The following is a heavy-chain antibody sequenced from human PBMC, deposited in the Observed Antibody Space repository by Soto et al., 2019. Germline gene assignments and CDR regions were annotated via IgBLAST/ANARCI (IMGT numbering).Heavy chain of an antibody. Sequence: ASVKVSCKASGYTFTNYYIHWVRQAPGQGREWMGIINPSGGSTTYPQKFRGRVSVTRDTSTNTVYMELSSLRSEDTAMYYCAREAVSGRTGFDYWGQGTLVTVSS. V-gene: IGHV1-46*01. D-gene: IGHD6-19*01. CDR1: GYTFTNYY. J-gene: IGHJ4*02. CDR3: AREAVSGRTGFDY. CDR2: INPSGGST.